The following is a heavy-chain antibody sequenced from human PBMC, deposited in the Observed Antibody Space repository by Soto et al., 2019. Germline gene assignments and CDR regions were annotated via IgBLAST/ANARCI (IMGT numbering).Heavy chain of an antibody. J-gene: IGHJ4*02. D-gene: IGHD3-22*01. Sequence: PGGSLRLSCAATGFTFSSHAMNWVRQAPGKGLEWVSVISFDGTNKYYAESVRGRYTISRDNSKNVLYLYMNSLRPDDTTIYYCARAHGPYYDSSYYGLARKYFDSWGQGALVTVSS. CDR1: GFTFSSHA. V-gene: IGHV3-30-3*01. CDR2: ISFDGTNK. CDR3: ARAHGPYYDSSYYGLARKYFDS.